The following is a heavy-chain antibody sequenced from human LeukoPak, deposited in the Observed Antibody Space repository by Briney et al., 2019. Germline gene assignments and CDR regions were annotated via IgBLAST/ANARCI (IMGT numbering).Heavy chain of an antibody. V-gene: IGHV3-48*03. Sequence: GGSLRLSCAASGFTFSSYEMNWVRQAPEKGLEWVSYISSSGSTIYYADSVKGRFTISRDNAKNSLYLQMNSLRAEDTAVYYCARWERREIYGMDVWGKGTTVTVSS. CDR2: ISSSGSTI. CDR1: GFTFSSYE. D-gene: IGHD1-26*01. J-gene: IGHJ6*04. CDR3: ARWERREIYGMDV.